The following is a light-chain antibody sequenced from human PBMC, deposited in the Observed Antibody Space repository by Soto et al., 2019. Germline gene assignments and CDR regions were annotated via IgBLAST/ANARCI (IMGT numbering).Light chain of an antibody. CDR2: DAS. CDR1: QNISTW. V-gene: IGKV1-5*01. J-gene: IGKJ5*01. CDR3: QQYNSYSIT. Sequence: DIPMTQSPSTLSASVGDRVTITCRASQNISTWLAWFQQKPGKAPNLLIYDASSLQSGGPSRFSGSGSGTQFTLTISSLQPDDFATYFCQQYNSYSITFGQGTRLEIK.